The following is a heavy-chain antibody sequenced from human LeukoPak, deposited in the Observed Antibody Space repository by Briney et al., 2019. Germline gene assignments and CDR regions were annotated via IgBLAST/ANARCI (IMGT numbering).Heavy chain of an antibody. J-gene: IGHJ4*02. CDR3: AKRAEKAFNS. Sequence: GGSLRLSCAASGFTFSNYVMSWVRQAPAKGLEWVSSITGSGGNTFYADSVKGRFTISRDNSKNTLYLQMNSLRAEDTALFYCAKRAEKAFNSWGQGTLVTVSS. CDR2: ITGSGGNT. V-gene: IGHV3-23*01. CDR1: GFTFSNYV.